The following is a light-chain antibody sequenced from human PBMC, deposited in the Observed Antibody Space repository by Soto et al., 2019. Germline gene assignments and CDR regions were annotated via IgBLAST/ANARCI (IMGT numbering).Light chain of an antibody. CDR1: QSVGSN. CDR3: QQYHNWPLT. J-gene: IGKJ5*01. Sequence: EIVLTQSPVTLSVSPGERATLSCRASQSVGSNFVWYQQKPGQGPRLLIYSASTRATGIPARFSGSGSGTEFTLTISSLQSEDFAVYYCQQYHNWPLTFGQGTRLEIK. V-gene: IGKV3-15*01. CDR2: SAS.